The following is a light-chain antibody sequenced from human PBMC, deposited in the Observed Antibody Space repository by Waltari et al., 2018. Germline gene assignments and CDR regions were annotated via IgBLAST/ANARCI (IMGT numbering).Light chain of an antibody. CDR3: SSYISSSTLEL. CDR2: YVS. V-gene: IGLV2-14*03. J-gene: IGLJ2*01. CDR1: SSDVGGYNY. Sequence: QSALTQPASVSGSPGQSITISCTGTSSDVGGYNYVSWYQQHPGKAPQLMIYYVSNRPSGVSHRCSGSKSGNTASLTISGLQAEDEADYYCSSYISSSTLELFGGGTSLTVL.